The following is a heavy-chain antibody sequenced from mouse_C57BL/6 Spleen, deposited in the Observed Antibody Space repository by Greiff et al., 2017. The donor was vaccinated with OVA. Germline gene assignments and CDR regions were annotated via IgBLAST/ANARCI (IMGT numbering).Heavy chain of an antibody. J-gene: IGHJ4*01. CDR2: SRNKANAYTT. V-gene: IGHV7-1*01. CDR3: ARNHPYAMDY. Sequence: EVMLVESGGGLVQSGRSLRLSCATSGFTFSDFYMEWVRQAPGKGLEWIAASRNKANAYTTAYSASVKGRFIFARDTSQINLDLQMNALRAKYTAIYYCARNHPYAMDYWGQGTTVTVSS. CDR1: GFTFSDFY.